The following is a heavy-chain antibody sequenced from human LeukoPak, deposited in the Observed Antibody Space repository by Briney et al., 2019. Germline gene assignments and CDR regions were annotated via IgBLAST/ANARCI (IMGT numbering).Heavy chain of an antibody. J-gene: IGHJ4*02. CDR2: ISSSSSYT. V-gene: IGHV3-11*06. CDR1: GFTFSDYH. D-gene: IGHD6-6*01. CDR3: ARGGGSSSAYFDY. Sequence: GGSLRLSCAASGFTFSDYHMTWIRQAPGKGLEWVSYISSSSSYTNYADSVKGRFTISRDNAKNSLYVQMNSLRAEDTAVYYCARGGGSSSAYFDYWGQGTLVTVSS.